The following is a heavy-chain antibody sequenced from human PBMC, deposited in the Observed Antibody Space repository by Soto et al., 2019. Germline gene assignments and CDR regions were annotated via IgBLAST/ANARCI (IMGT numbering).Heavy chain of an antibody. Sequence: QVQLQESGPGLVKPSETLSLTCTVSGGSISSYYWSWIRQPAVKGREWIGRIYTSGSTNYNPSLKSRVTMSVATSKNQFSLKLSSVTAADTAVYYCARGAYCSGGSCYSGSYNWFAPWGQGTLVTVSS. V-gene: IGHV4-4*07. D-gene: IGHD2-15*01. J-gene: IGHJ5*02. CDR3: ARGAYCSGGSCYSGSYNWFAP. CDR1: GGSISSYY. CDR2: IYTSGST.